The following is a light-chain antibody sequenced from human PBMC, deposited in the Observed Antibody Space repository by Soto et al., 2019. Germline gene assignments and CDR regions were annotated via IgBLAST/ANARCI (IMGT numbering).Light chain of an antibody. CDR3: VSSTSGGTVV. CDR1: NSDVGGYNY. J-gene: IGLJ2*01. CDR2: QVT. Sequence: QSALNQPASVSGSPGQSLTISCTGTNSDVGGYNYVSWYQQHPGKPPTLVIYQVTNRPSGVSDRFSGSKSGNTSSLTISGPQSQDEADYSCVSSTSGGTVVFVGGTKPPFL. V-gene: IGLV2-14*01.